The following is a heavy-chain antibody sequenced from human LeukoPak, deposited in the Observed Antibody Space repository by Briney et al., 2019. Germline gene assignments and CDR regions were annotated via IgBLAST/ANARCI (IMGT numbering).Heavy chain of an antibody. D-gene: IGHD4/OR15-4a*01. J-gene: IGHJ4*02. CDR2: IYSAGST. CDR3: ARRAGAYSHPYDC. CDR1: GFTVSSSS. Sequence: GGSLRLSCTVSGFTVSSSSMSWVRQAPGKGLEWVSFIYSAGSTHYSDSVKGRFTISIDNSKNTLYLQMNSLRAEDTAVYYCARRAGAYSHPYDCWGQGTLVTVSS. V-gene: IGHV3-53*01.